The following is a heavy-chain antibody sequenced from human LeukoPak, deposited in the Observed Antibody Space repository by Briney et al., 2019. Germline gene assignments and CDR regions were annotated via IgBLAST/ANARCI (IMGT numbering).Heavy chain of an antibody. CDR2: ISGSGGST. CDR1: GFTFSSYA. Sequence: GGSLRLSCAASGFTFSSYAMTWVRQAPGKGLEWVSGISGSGGSTYYADSVKGRFTISRDNSKNTLYLQMNSLRAEDTAVYYCANRYSSGWLEYYFDYWGQGTLVTVSS. CDR3: ANRYSSGWLEYYFDY. D-gene: IGHD6-19*01. V-gene: IGHV3-23*01. J-gene: IGHJ4*02.